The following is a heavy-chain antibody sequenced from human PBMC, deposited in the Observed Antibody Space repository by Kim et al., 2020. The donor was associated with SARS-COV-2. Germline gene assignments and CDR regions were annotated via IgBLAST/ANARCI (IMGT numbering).Heavy chain of an antibody. V-gene: IGHV1-2*06. J-gene: IGHJ3*02. CDR1: GYTFTGYY. CDR3: ARIRPYYDILTGYWDAFDI. Sequence: ASVKVSCKASGYTFTGYYMHWVRQAPGQGLEWMGRINPNSGGTNYAQKFQGRVTMTRDTSISTAYMELSRLRSDDTAVYYCARIRPYYDILTGYWDAFDILGQGTMVTVSS. CDR2: INPNSGGT. D-gene: IGHD3-9*01.